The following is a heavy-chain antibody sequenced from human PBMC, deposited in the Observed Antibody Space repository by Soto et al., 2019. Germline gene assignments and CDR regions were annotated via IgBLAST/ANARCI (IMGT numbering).Heavy chain of an antibody. J-gene: IGHJ4*02. CDR3: AKNPIVMRYYFDY. CDR2: ISSSGSTI. CDR1: GFTFSDYY. V-gene: IGHV3-11*01. Sequence: GGSLRLSCAASGFTFSDYYMSWIRQAPGKGLEWVSYISSSGSTIYYADSVKGRFTISRDNAKNSLYLQMNSLRAEDTAVYYCAKNPIVMRYYFDYWGQGTLVTVSS. D-gene: IGHD3-16*02.